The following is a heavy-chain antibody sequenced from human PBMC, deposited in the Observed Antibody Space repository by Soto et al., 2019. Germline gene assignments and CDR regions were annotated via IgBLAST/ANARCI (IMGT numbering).Heavy chain of an antibody. CDR1: GYSFTSYG. CDR2: ISAYNGNT. D-gene: IGHD3-10*02. J-gene: IGHJ5*02. Sequence: ASVKVSCKASGYSFTSYGSSWVRQAPGQGLEWMGWISAYNGNTNYAQKLQGRVTMTTDTSTSTAYMELRSLRSDDTAVYYCARDPLPQRPLSLFGRWFDPWGQGTLVTVSS. CDR3: ARDPLPQRPLSLFGRWFDP. V-gene: IGHV1-18*04.